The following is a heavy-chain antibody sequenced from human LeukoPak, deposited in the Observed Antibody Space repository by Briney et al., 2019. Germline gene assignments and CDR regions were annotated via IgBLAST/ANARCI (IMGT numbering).Heavy chain of an antibody. D-gene: IGHD6-19*01. J-gene: IGHJ4*02. V-gene: IGHV6-1*01. Sequence: SQTLSLTCDISGDSVSGNIVAWNWIRQSPSRGLEWLGRTNYRSKWYNDYAVSVRGRITINPDTSKNRFSLQLDSVTPEDTAVYYCARGSSGSFDYWGQGTLVSVSS. CDR2: TNYRSKWYN. CDR1: GDSVSGNIVA. CDR3: ARGSSGSFDY.